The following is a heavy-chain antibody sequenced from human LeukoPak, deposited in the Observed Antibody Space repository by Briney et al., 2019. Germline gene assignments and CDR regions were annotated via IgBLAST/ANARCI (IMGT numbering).Heavy chain of an antibody. D-gene: IGHD3-22*01. CDR2: INHSGST. J-gene: IGHJ4*02. V-gene: IGHV4-34*01. Sequence: SETLSLTCAVYGGSFSGYYWSWIRQPPGKGLEWIGEINHSGSTNYNPSLKSRVTISVDTSKNQFSLKLSSVTAADTAVYYCARARPRDYCDSSGYLDYWGQGTLVTVSS. CDR1: GGSFSGYY. CDR3: ARARPRDYCDSSGYLDY.